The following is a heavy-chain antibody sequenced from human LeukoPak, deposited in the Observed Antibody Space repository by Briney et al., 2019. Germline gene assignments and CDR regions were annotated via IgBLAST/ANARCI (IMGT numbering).Heavy chain of an antibody. CDR2: IYYSGST. J-gene: IGHJ6*02. V-gene: IGHV4-59*12. D-gene: IGHD1/OR15-1a*01. CDR1: GGSISSYY. Sequence: PSETLSLTCTVSGGSISSYYWSWIRQPPGKGVGWSGYIYYSGSTNYNPSLNSRITISVDTSKHQFSLKLSSVTAADTAVYYCARARLNNYYYYGMDVWGQGTTVTVSS. CDR3: ARARLNNYYYYGMDV.